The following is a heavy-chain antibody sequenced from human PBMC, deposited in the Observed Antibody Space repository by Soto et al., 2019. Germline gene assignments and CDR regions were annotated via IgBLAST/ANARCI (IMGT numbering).Heavy chain of an antibody. CDR2: IYWDDDK. CDR3: AHTRAIVVIVAEDEYFQH. Sequence: QITLKESGPTLVKPTQTLTLTCTFSGFSLSTSGVGVGWIRQPPGKGLEWLALIYWDDDKRYSPSLNSRLTITKDTSKNQVVLTMTNVDPADTATYYCAHTRAIVVIVAEDEYFQHWGQGTLVTVSS. CDR1: GFSLSTSGVG. J-gene: IGHJ1*01. V-gene: IGHV2-5*02. D-gene: IGHD3-22*01.